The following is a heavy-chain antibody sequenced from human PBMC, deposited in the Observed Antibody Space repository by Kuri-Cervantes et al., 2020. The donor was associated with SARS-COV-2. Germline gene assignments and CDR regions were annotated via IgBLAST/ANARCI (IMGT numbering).Heavy chain of an antibody. Sequence: LSLTCAASGFTFSSYGMHWVRQAPGKGLEWVAVISYDGSNKYYADSVKGRFTISRDNSKNTLYLQMNSLRVEDTAVYYCATTRGGGYDSYYYYGMDVWGQGTTVTVSS. CDR2: ISYDGSNK. J-gene: IGHJ6*02. CDR1: GFTFSSYG. CDR3: ATTRGGGYDSYYYYGMDV. V-gene: IGHV3-30*03. D-gene: IGHD1-26*01.